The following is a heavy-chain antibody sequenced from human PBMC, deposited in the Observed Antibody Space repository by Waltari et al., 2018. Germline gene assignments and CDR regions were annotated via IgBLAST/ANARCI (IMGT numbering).Heavy chain of an antibody. CDR2: IIPIFGTA. V-gene: IGHV1-69*08. CDR3: ARDSYYDSSGYYSSNYFDY. CDR1: GGTFSSYA. J-gene: IGHJ4*02. D-gene: IGHD3-22*01. Sequence: QVQLVQSGAEVKKPGSSVKVSCKASGGTFSSYAINRVRQAPGPGLEWMGRIIPIFGTANYAQKFQGRVTITADKSTSTAYMELSSLRSEDTAVYYCARDSYYDSSGYYSSNYFDYWGQGTLVTVSS.